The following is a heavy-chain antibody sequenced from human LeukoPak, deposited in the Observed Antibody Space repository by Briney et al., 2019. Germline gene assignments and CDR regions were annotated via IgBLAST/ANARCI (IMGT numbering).Heavy chain of an antibody. D-gene: IGHD1-26*01. CDR2: IYTSGST. J-gene: IGHJ4*02. CDR3: ARGVGATNAPFDY. CDR1: GGSISSYY. Sequence: PSETLSLTCTVSGGSISSYYWSWIRQPPGKGLEWIGYIYTSGSTNYNPSLNSRVTISVDTSKNQFSLKLSSVTAADTAVYYCARGVGATNAPFDYWGQGTLVTVSS. V-gene: IGHV4-4*09.